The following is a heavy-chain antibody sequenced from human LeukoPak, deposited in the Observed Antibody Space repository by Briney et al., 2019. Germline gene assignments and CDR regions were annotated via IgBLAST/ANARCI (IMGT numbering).Heavy chain of an antibody. CDR1: GGSFSGYY. V-gene: IGHV4-34*01. Sequence: PSETLSLTCAVYGGSFSGYYWGWIRQPPGKGLEWIGEINHSGSTNYNPSLKSRVTISVDTSKNQFPLKLSSVTAADTAVYYCASPWDFWGQGTLVTVSS. J-gene: IGHJ4*02. CDR3: ASPWDF. CDR2: INHSGST.